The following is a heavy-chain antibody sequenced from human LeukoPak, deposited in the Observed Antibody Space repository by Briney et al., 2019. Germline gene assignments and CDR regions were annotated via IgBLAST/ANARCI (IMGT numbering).Heavy chain of an antibody. D-gene: IGHD6-19*01. Sequence: ETLSLTCTVSGYSITNGYYWGWIRQAPGKGLEWVANIKQDGSEKYYVDSVKGRFTISRDNAKNSLYLQMNSLRAEDTAVYYCARSIAVAGSYWGQGTLVTVSS. J-gene: IGHJ4*02. CDR3: ARSIAVAGSY. CDR1: GYSITNGYY. CDR2: IKQDGSEK. V-gene: IGHV3-7*01.